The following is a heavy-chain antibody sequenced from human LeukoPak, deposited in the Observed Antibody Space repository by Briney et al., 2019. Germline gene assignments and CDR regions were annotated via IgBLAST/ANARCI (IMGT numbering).Heavy chain of an antibody. V-gene: IGHV4-4*07. CDR3: AREGRYGDYEGY. CDR2: IYSSGST. D-gene: IGHD4-17*01. J-gene: IGHJ4*02. CDR1: GGSISSYY. Sequence: SETRSLTCTVAGGSISSYYRRWIRQPAGEALEWIGRIYSSGSTNYNTSLKSGVTISVDTSKNQFSLKLSSVTVADTAVYYCAREGRYGDYEGYWGQGTLVTVSS.